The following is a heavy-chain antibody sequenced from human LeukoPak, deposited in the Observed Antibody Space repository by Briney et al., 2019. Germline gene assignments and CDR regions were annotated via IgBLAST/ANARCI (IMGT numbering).Heavy chain of an antibody. V-gene: IGHV1-8*01. D-gene: IGHD5-24*01. CDR3: ARVLEMATMVY. CDR1: GYTFTGYD. CDR2: MNPNSGDT. J-gene: IGHJ4*02. Sequence: ASVKVSCKASGYTFTGYDINWVRQATGQGLEWMGWMNPNSGDTGYAQKFQGRVTMTRNTSISTAYMELSSLRSEDTAVYYCARVLEMATMVYWGQGTLVTVSS.